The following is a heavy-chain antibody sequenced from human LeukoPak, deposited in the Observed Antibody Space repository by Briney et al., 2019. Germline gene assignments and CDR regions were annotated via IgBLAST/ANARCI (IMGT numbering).Heavy chain of an antibody. D-gene: IGHD5-18*01. J-gene: IGHJ4*02. CDR2: MSYDGSNK. V-gene: IGHV3-30-3*01. CDR1: GFTFSSYA. CDR3: ARGIQLWSLSD. Sequence: GGPLRLSCAASGFTFSSYAMHWVRQAPGRGLEWVAVMSYDGSNKWYADSVKGRFTISRDNSKNTLYLQMNSLRVEDTALYHCARGIQLWSLSDWGQGTLVTVSS.